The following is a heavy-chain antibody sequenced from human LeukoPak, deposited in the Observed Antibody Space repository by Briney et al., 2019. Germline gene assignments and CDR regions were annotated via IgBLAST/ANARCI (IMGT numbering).Heavy chain of an antibody. CDR3: ARDRYSYGYRFFY. J-gene: IGHJ4*02. CDR1: GFTFSSYG. V-gene: IGHV3-33*01. CDR2: IWYDGSNK. D-gene: IGHD5-18*01. Sequence: PGGSLGLSCAASGFTFSSYGMHWVRQAPGKGLEWVAVIWYDGSNKYYADSVKGRFTISRDNSKNTLYLQMNSLRAEDTAVYYCARDRYSYGYRFFYWGQGTLVTVSS.